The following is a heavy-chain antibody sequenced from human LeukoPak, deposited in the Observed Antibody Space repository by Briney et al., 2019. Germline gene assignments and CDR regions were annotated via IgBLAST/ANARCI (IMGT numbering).Heavy chain of an antibody. Sequence: ASVKVSCKASGYTFTGYYMHWVRQAPGQGLEWMGWINPNSGGTNYAQKFQGRVTMTRDTSISTAYMELSRLRSDDTAVYYCARGQGFRSTYYYYYGMDVWGQGTTVTASS. V-gene: IGHV1-2*02. CDR1: GYTFTGYY. CDR3: ARGQGFRSTYYYYYGMDV. CDR2: INPNSGGT. D-gene: IGHD2-2*01. J-gene: IGHJ6*02.